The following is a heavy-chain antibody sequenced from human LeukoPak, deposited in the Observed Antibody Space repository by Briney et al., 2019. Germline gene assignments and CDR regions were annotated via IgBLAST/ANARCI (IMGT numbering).Heavy chain of an antibody. D-gene: IGHD6-13*01. V-gene: IGHV3-23*01. CDR3: AKCIAAAGYDY. CDR2: ISGGGGAT. Sequence: PGGSLRLSCAASGFDFSNQAMSWVRQAPGKGLEWVSGISGGGGATYYADSVKGRFTISRDNSKNTLYLQMSSLRAEDTAVYYCAKCIAAAGYDYWGQGTLVTVSS. CDR1: GFDFSNQA. J-gene: IGHJ4*02.